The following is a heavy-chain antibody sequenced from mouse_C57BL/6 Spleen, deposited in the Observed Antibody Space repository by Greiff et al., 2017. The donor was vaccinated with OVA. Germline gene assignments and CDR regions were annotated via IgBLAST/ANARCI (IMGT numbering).Heavy chain of an antibody. CDR1: GFSLTSYG. V-gene: IGHV2-2*01. Sequence: VQLQQSGPGLVQPSQSLSITCTVSGFSLTSYGVHWVRQSPGKGLEWLGVIWSGGSTDYNAAFISRLSISKDNSKSQVFFKMNSLQADATAVYYCARNYYGSECAMDYWGQGTSVTVSS. CDR3: ARNYYGSECAMDY. J-gene: IGHJ4*01. D-gene: IGHD1-1*01. CDR2: IWSGGST.